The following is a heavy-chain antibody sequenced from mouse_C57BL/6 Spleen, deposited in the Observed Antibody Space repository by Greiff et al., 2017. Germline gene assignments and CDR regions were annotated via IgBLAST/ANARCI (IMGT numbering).Heavy chain of an antibody. J-gene: IGHJ4*01. CDR2: IDPSDSDT. CDR1: GYTFTSYW. Sequence: VQLQQPGAELVRPGSSVKLSCKASGYTFTSYWMHWVKQRPIQGLEWIGNIDPSDSDTHYNQKFKDKATLTVDKSSSTAYMQLSSLTSEDSAVYCCARKGCYDVAMDYWGQGTSVTVSS. D-gene: IGHD2-12*01. V-gene: IGHV1-52*01. CDR3: ARKGCYDVAMDY.